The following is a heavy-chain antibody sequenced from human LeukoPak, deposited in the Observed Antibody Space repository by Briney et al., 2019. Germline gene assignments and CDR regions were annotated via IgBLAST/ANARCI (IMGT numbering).Heavy chain of an antibody. Sequence: PGGSLRLSCAASGFTFSSYAMSWVRQAAGKGLEWVSAISGSGGNTYYTDSVKGRFTISRDSSKNTLFLHMNTLKAEDTAIYYCAKDRTVGASYWYFDLWGRGTLVTVSS. CDR1: GFTFSSYA. D-gene: IGHD1-26*01. V-gene: IGHV3-23*01. CDR3: AKDRTVGASYWYFDL. CDR2: ISGSGGNT. J-gene: IGHJ2*01.